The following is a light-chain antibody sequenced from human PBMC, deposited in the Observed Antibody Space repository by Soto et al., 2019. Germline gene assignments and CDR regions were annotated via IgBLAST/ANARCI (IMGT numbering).Light chain of an antibody. Sequence: SALTQPRSVSGSPVQSVTISCTGTSSDIGAYNYVSWYQQHPGKVPKLILYDVNKRPSGVPDRFSGSKSGNTASLTISGLQADDGADYYCCSYAGAYIYVFATGTKVTVL. CDR3: CSYAGAYIYV. J-gene: IGLJ1*01. V-gene: IGLV2-11*01. CDR1: SSDIGAYNY. CDR2: DVN.